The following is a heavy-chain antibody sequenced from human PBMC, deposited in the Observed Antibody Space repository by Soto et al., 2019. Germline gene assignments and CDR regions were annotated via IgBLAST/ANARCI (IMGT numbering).Heavy chain of an antibody. CDR2: INHSGST. CDR3: ARRGYSYGYYFDY. Sequence: QVQLQQWGAGLLKPSETLSLTCAVYGGSFSGYYWSWIRQPPGKGLEWIGEINHSGSTNYNPSLKSRVTISVDTSKYQFSLKLSSVTAADTAVYYCARRGYSYGYYFDYWGQGTLVTVSS. J-gene: IGHJ4*02. D-gene: IGHD5-18*01. CDR1: GGSFSGYY. V-gene: IGHV4-34*01.